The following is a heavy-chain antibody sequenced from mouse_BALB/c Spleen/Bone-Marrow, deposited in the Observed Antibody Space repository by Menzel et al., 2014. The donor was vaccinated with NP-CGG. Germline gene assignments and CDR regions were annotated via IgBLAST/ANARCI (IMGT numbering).Heavy chain of an antibody. CDR3: ASYYYGSSLFAY. V-gene: IGHV14-3*02. D-gene: IGHD1-1*01. CDR1: GFNIKDTY. J-gene: IGHJ3*01. CDR2: IDPANGNT. Sequence: EVKLMESGAELVKPGASVKLSCTASGFNIKDTYMHWVKQRPEQGLEWIGRIDPANGNTKYDPKFQGKATITADTSSSTAYLQLSSLTSEDTAVYYCASYYYGSSLFAYWGQGTLVTVSA.